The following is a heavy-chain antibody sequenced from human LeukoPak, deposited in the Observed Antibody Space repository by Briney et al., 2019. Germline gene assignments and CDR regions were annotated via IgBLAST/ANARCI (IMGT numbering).Heavy chain of an antibody. J-gene: IGHJ6*03. CDR1: GYTFTGCY. D-gene: IGHD5-18*01. CDR2: INPNSGGT. Sequence: ASVKVSCKASGYTFTGCYMHWVRQAPGQGLEWMGWINPNSGGTNYAQKFQGGVTMTRDTSISTAYMELSRLRSDDTAVYYCARGDSFDYYYYYMDVWGKGTTVTVSS. CDR3: ARGDSFDYYYYYMDV. V-gene: IGHV1-2*02.